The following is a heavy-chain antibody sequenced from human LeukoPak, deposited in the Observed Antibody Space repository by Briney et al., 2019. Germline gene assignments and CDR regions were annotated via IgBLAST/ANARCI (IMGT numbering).Heavy chain of an antibody. CDR3: ARVGDILTGYYTPYYFDY. D-gene: IGHD3-9*01. J-gene: IGHJ4*02. V-gene: IGHV4-4*07. CDR2: IYTSGST. Sequence: SETLSLTCTVSGGSISSYYWSWIRQPAGKGLEWIGRIYTSGSTNYNPSLKSRVTMSVDTSKNQFSLKLSSVTAADTAVYYCARVGDILTGYYTPYYFDYWGQGTLVTVSS. CDR1: GGSISSYY.